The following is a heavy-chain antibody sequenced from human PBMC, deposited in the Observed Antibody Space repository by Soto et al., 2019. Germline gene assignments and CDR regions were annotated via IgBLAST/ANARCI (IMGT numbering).Heavy chain of an antibody. CDR1: GGSISSSSYY. CDR3: ASYDSSGYQARFDY. Sequence: PSETLSLTCTVSGGSISSSSYYWGWIRQPPGKGLEWIGSIYYSGSTYYNPSLKSRVTISVDTSKNQFSLKLSSVTAADTAVYYCASYDSSGYQARFDYWGQGTLVTVSS. D-gene: IGHD3-22*01. J-gene: IGHJ4*02. CDR2: IYYSGST. V-gene: IGHV4-39*01.